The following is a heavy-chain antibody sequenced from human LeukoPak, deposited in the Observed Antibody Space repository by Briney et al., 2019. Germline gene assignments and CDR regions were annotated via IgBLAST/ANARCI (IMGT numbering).Heavy chain of an antibody. V-gene: IGHV3-30*02. D-gene: IGHD2/OR15-2a*01. CDR3: AKTHDYLMYYFDY. CDR1: GFTFSSYG. J-gene: IGHJ4*02. Sequence: GGSLRLSCAASGFTFSSYGMHWVRQAPGKGLEWVAFIRYDGSNKYYADSVKGRFTISRDNSKNTLYLQMNSLRAEDTAVYYCAKTHDYLMYYFDYWGQGTLVTVSS. CDR2: IRYDGSNK.